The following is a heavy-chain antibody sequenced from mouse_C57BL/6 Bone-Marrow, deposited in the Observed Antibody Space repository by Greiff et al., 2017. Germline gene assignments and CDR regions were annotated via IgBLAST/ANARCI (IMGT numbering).Heavy chain of an antibody. CDR1: GFTFSSYG. J-gene: IGHJ2*01. CDR2: ISSGGSYT. CDR3: ARPESFDY. Sequence: EVKLVESGGDLVKPGGSLKLSCAASGFTFSSYGMSWVRQTPDKRLEWVATISSGGSYTYYPDSVKGRFTISRDNAKNTLYLQMRSLKSEDTAMYYFARPESFDYWGQGTTLTVSS. V-gene: IGHV5-6*01.